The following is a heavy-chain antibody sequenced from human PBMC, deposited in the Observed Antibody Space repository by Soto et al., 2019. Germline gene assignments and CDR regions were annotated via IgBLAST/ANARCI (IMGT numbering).Heavy chain of an antibody. CDR3: TRHAGGQVEHSFYYYFMDV. D-gene: IGHD2-15*01. V-gene: IGHV3-73*01. CDR1: GFPLSDSA. CDR2: IRSKTNNYAT. J-gene: IGHJ6*03. Sequence: EVQLVESGGALVQPGGSLKLACLASGFPLSDSAIHRVSKASGKGLEWVGRIRSKTNNYATTYGAPVRGRFTLSRDDSKNTAYLQMNNLESEDAAVYYCTRHAGGQVEHSFYYYFMDVWGKGTTVSV.